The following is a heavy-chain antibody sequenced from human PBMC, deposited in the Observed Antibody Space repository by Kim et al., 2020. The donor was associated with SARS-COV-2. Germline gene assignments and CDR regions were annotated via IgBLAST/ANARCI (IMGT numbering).Heavy chain of an antibody. V-gene: IGHV4-34*01. D-gene: IGHD6-6*01. Sequence: LKSRVTISVDTSKNQFSLKLSSVTAADTAVYYCAPRPGSIAARRAYWFDPWGQGTLVTVSS. J-gene: IGHJ5*02. CDR3: APRPGSIAARRAYWFDP.